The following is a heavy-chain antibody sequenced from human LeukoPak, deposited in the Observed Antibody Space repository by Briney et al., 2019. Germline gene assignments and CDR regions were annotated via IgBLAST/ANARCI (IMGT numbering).Heavy chain of an antibody. J-gene: IGHJ5*02. Sequence: GGSLRLSCAASGFTFSSYGMHWVRQAPGKGLEWVAVISYDGSNKYYADSVKGRSTISRDNSKNTLYLQMNSLRAEDTAVYYCARGRGYSQSNWVDPWGQGTMVTVSA. D-gene: IGHD5-18*01. CDR3: ARGRGYSQSNWVDP. V-gene: IGHV3-30*03. CDR1: GFTFSSYG. CDR2: ISYDGSNK.